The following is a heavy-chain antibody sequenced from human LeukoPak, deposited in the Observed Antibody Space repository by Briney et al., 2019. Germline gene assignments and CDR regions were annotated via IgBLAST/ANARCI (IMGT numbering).Heavy chain of an antibody. V-gene: IGHV3-30-3*01. CDR2: ISYDGSNK. J-gene: IGHJ1*01. Sequence: GGSLRLSCAASGFTFSSYAMHWVRQAPGKGLEWVAVISYDGSNKYYADSVKGRFTISRDNSKNTLYLQMNSLRAEDTAVYYCARLVTIFGVVPPQHWGQGTLVTVSS. CDR1: GFTFSSYA. CDR3: ARLVTIFGVVPPQH. D-gene: IGHD3-3*01.